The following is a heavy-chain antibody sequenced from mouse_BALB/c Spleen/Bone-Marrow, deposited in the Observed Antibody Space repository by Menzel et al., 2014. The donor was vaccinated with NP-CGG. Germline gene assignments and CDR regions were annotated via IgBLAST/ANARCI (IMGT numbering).Heavy chain of an antibody. CDR1: GYTFTSYW. Sequence: QVQLQQPGAELAKPGASVKMSCKASGYTFTSYWMHWVKQRPGQGLEWIGYINPSTGYTEYNQKSKDKATLTADKSSSTAYMQLSSLTSEDSAVYYCARDGYGNYEGFAYWGQGTLVTVSA. CDR2: INPSTGYT. J-gene: IGHJ3*01. D-gene: IGHD2-10*02. CDR3: ARDGYGNYEGFAY. V-gene: IGHV1-7*01.